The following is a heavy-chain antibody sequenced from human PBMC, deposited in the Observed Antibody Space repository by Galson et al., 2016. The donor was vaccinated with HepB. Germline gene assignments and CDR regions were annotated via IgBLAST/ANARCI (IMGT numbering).Heavy chain of an antibody. CDR2: ISYDGSNR. V-gene: IGHV3-30-3*01. J-gene: IGHJ6*02. CDR3: ASVENFDYWGHATGDYCGMDV. CDR1: GFTFSTYA. Sequence: SLRLSCAASGFTFSTYAMHWVRQAPGKGLEWVAVISYDGSNRYYADSVKGRFTISRDNSKNTLYLQMNSLRPEDTAVYYCASVENFDYWGHATGDYCGMDVWGQGTTVTVS. D-gene: IGHD3-9*01.